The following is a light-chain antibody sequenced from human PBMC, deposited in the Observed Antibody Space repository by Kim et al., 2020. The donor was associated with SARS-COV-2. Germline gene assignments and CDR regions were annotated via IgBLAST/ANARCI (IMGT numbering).Light chain of an antibody. V-gene: IGKV1-5*01. Sequence: DIQMTQSPSTLSASVGDRVTITCRASQSISSWLDWYQQKPGKAPKLLIYDASSLESGVPSRFSGSGSGTEFTLTISSLQPDDFATYYCQQYNSYLYTFGQGTKLEI. J-gene: IGKJ2*01. CDR3: QQYNSYLYT. CDR2: DAS. CDR1: QSISSW.